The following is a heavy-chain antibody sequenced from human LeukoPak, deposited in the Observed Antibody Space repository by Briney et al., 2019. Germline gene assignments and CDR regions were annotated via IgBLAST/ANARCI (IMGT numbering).Heavy chain of an antibody. Sequence: SETLSLTCAVYGGSFSGYYWSWIRQPPGKGLEWIGEINHSGSTNYNPSLKSRVTISVDTSKNQFSLKLSSVTAADTAVYYFARAPPGGSYYHWGRGTLVPVSS. V-gene: IGHV4-34*01. J-gene: IGHJ5*02. CDR1: GGSFSGYY. CDR2: INHSGST. CDR3: ARAPPGGSYYH. D-gene: IGHD1-26*01.